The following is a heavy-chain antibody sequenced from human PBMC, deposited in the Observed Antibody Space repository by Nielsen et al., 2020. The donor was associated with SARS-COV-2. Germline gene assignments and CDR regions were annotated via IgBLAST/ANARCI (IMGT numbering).Heavy chain of an antibody. J-gene: IGHJ2*01. CDR2: IYYSGST. CDR3: ARHEGAITIFGVVIIKYFDL. CDR1: GGSISSGDYY. Sequence: LRLSCTVSGGSISSGDYYWSWIRQPPGKGLEWIGYIYYSGSTYYNPSLKSRVTISVDTSKNQFSLKLSSVTAADTAVYYCARHEGAITIFGVVIIKYFDLWGRGTLVTVSS. D-gene: IGHD3-3*01. V-gene: IGHV4-30-4*01.